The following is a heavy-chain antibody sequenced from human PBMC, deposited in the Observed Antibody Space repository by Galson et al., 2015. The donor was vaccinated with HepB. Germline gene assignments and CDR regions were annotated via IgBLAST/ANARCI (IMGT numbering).Heavy chain of an antibody. CDR1: GYSFTSYG. V-gene: IGHV1-18*01. Sequence: SVKVSCKASGYSFTSYGITWIRQAPGQGLEWMGWISAYTGNTKYAQNLQDRVTMTTDTSTCTAYLELRSLRSDDTAVYYCARGLKYSKGWTGFDPWGQGTLVTVSS. D-gene: IGHD4-11*01. J-gene: IGHJ5*02. CDR3: ARGLKYSKGWTGFDP. CDR2: ISAYTGNT.